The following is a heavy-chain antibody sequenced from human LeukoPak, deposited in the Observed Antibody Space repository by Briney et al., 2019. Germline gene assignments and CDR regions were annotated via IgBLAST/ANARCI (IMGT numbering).Heavy chain of an antibody. D-gene: IGHD3-3*01. J-gene: IGHJ4*02. CDR1: GGSISSGSHH. V-gene: IGHV4-39*01. CDR2: LYYSRTT. Sequence: QTSETLSLTCTVSGGSISSGSHHWGWFRQSPGKGLEWIGSLYYSRTTYYNPSLNSRVTISVVTSKNQFSLQLNSVTAADTAAYYCARHGGRGGNTMGALDSWGQGSLVTVSS. CDR3: ARHGGRGGNTMGALDS.